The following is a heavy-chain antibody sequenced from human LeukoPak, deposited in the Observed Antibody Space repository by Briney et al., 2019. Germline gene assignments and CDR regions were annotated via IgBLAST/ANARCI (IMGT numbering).Heavy chain of an antibody. Sequence: SETLSLTCAVSGGSISSGGYSWSWIRQPPGKGLEWIGYIYHSGSTYYNPSLKSRVTISVDRSKNQFSLKLSSVTAADTAVYYCARAGLVWYFDLRGRGTLVTVSS. D-gene: IGHD3-9*01. CDR3: ARAGLVWYFDL. CDR2: IYHSGST. CDR1: GGSISSGGYS. V-gene: IGHV4-30-2*01. J-gene: IGHJ2*01.